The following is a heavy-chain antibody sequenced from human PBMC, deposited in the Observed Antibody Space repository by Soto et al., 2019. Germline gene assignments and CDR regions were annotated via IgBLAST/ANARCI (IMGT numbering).Heavy chain of an antibody. J-gene: IGHJ4*02. CDR2: ISGSDGKT. CDR1: GFSFGSYA. CDR3: ARWSYLDY. D-gene: IGHD3-3*01. Sequence: GGSLRLSCAASGFSFGSYALSWVRQAPGKGLEWVSTISGSDGKTFYADSVKGRFSISRDTSQNTLYLQMNSLRADDTAIYYCARWSYLDYWGQGTWVTVS. V-gene: IGHV3-23*01.